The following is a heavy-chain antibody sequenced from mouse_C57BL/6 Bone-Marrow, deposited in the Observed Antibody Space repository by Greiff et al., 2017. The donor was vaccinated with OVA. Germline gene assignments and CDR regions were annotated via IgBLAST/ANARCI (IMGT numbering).Heavy chain of an antibody. V-gene: IGHV14-4*01. Sequence: EVQLQESGAELVRPGASVKLSCTASGFNIKDDYMHWVKQRPEQGLEWIGWIDPENGDTEYASKFQGKATITADTPSNTAYLQLSSLTSEDTAVYYCTCYGNFDYWGKGTTLTVSS. CDR2: IDPENGDT. CDR3: TCYGNFDY. CDR1: GFNIKDDY. D-gene: IGHD2-1*01. J-gene: IGHJ2*01.